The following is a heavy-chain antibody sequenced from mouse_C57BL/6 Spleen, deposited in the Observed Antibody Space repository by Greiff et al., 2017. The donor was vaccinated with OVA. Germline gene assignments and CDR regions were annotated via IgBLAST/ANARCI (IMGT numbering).Heavy chain of an antibody. J-gene: IGHJ4*01. CDR2: IYPGDGGT. D-gene: IGHD2-5*01. V-gene: IGHV1-82*01. CDR1: GYAFSSSW. Sequence: QVQLKESGPELVKPGASVKISCKASGYAFSSSWMNWVKQRPGKGLEWIGRIYPGDGGTNYNGKFKGKATLTADKSSSTAYMHLSSLTSEDSAFYFSARGDYSNYPDYYARDYWGQGTSVTVSS. CDR3: ARGDYSNYPDYYARDY.